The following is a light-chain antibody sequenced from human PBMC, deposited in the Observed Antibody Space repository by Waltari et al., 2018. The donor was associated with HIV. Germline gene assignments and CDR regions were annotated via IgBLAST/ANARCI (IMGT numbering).Light chain of an antibody. J-gene: IGLJ1*01. CDR2: SND. CDR3: ASWDDKLKGYV. Sequence: QSVVTQPPSASGAPGQPIPISCSGSRSNIGNTLANWYHHLPGAAPKLLIYSNDQRPSGVPDRISGSKSGTSASLAISGLQPEDEADYYCASWDDKLKGYVFGSGTKVTVL. V-gene: IGLV1-44*01. CDR1: RSNIGNTL.